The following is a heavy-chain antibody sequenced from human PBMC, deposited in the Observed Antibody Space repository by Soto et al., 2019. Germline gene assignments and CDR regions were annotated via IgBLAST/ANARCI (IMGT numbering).Heavy chain of an antibody. J-gene: IGHJ6*02. CDR3: ARGVTTFGVVTRGLMDV. CDR2: IYTGGST. D-gene: IGHD3-3*01. V-gene: IGHV3-53*01. Sequence: GGSLRLSCAATGFTVSSNYMTWVRQAPGKGLECVSIIYTGGSTYYADSVKGRFTISRDNSKNTLYLQMDSLRAEDTAVYYCARGVTTFGVVTRGLMDVWGQGTTVTVSS. CDR1: GFTVSSNY.